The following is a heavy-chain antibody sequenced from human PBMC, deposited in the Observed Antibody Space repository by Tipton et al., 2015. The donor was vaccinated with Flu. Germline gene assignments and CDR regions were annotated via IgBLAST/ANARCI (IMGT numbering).Heavy chain of an antibody. D-gene: IGHD1-26*01. CDR2: IFRTGST. J-gene: IGHJ4*02. CDR1: GDSISSDYY. Sequence: TLSLTCTISGDSISSDYYWGWIRQPPGKGLEWIGNIFRTGSTYRNPSLKSRVTISADTSKNQFSLKLTSVTAADTAVYYCARYSSFVNFFDCWGQGTLVTVSS. V-gene: IGHV4-38-2*02. CDR3: ARYSSFVNFFDC.